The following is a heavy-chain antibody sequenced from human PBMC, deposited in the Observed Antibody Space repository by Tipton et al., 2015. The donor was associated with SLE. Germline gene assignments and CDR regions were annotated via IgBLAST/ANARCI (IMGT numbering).Heavy chain of an antibody. V-gene: IGHV4-34*01. J-gene: IGHJ5*02. CDR2: VNHRGGT. CDR1: GGSVSGYY. D-gene: IGHD2-2*01. CDR3: ARWVVQGLSWFDP. Sequence: LRLSCAVYGGSVSGYYWTWIRQAPGKGLEWIGEVNHRGGTNYNPSLKSRGTISVDTSKNQFSLKLSSVTAADTAMYYCARWVVQGLSWFDPWGQGTLVTVSS.